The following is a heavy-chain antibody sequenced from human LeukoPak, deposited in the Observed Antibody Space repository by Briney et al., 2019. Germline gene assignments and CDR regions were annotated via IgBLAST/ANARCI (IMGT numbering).Heavy chain of an antibody. V-gene: IGHV4-34*01. D-gene: IGHD5-18*01. CDR3: ARSNIVDTAMAAFDY. Sequence: SETLSLTCAVYGGSFSGYYWSWIRQPPGKGLEWIGEIKHSGSTNYNPSLKSRVTISVDTSKNQFSLKLSSVTAADTAVYYCARSNIVDTAMAAFDYWGQGTLVTVSS. CDR1: GGSFSGYY. J-gene: IGHJ4*02. CDR2: IKHSGST.